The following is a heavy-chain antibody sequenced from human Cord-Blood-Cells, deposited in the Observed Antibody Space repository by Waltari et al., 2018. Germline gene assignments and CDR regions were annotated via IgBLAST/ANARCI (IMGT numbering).Heavy chain of an antibody. CDR2: IYYSGST. CDR1: GGSISSSSYY. V-gene: IGHV4-39*01. CDR3: ARLPWGDGYEGY. D-gene: IGHD5-12*01. J-gene: IGHJ4*02. Sequence: QLQLQESGPGLVKPSETLSLTCTVSGGSISSSSYYWGWIRQPPGKGLEWIGSIYYSGSTCYNPSLKSRVTISVDTSKNQFSLKVRSVTAADTAVYYCARLPWGDGYEGYWGQGTLVTVSS.